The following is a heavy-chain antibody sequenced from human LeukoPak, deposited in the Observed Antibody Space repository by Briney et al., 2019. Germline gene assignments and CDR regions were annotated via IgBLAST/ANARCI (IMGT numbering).Heavy chain of an antibody. V-gene: IGHV6-1*01. D-gene: IGHD6-19*01. CDR2: TYYRSKWYN. CDR3: VRDRWSSGSGESYYGLDV. J-gene: IGHJ6*02. CDR1: GDSVSSNSAA. Sequence: SQTLSLTCAISGDSVSSNSAAWNWIRQSPSRGLEWLGRTYYRSKWYNDYAVSVKSRITINSDTSKSQFSLQLKSMTPEGTAVYYCVRDRWSSGSGESYYGLDVWGQGTTVTVSS.